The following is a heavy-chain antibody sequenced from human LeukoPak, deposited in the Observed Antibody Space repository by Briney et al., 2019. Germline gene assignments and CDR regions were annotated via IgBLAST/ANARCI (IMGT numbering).Heavy chain of an antibody. CDR2: IKDDGNNK. CDR3: AQDHTYALHM. J-gene: IGHJ3*02. Sequence: PGGSLRLSCAASGYSFSTYGIQWVRPAPGKGLEWVALIKDDGNNKFYADSVKGLFTLSKDNSKNTLYLQMNSLRPEDTAIYYCAQDHTYALHMWGQGTMVTVSS. D-gene: IGHD2-8*01. CDR1: GYSFSTYG. V-gene: IGHV3-30*02.